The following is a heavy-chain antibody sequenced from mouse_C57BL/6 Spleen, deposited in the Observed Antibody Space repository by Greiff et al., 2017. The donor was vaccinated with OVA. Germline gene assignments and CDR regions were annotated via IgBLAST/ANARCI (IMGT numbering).Heavy chain of an antibody. J-gene: IGHJ2*01. CDR2: IYPGDGDT. D-gene: IGHD1-1*01. CDR1: GYAFSSYW. CDR3: ARCSYYYGSFDY. V-gene: IGHV1-80*01. Sequence: QVQLQQSGAELVKPGASVKISCKASGYAFSSYWMNWVKQRPGKGLEWIGQIYPGDGDTNSNGKFKGKATLTADKSSSTAYMQLSSLTSEDSAVYFCARCSYYYGSFDYWGQGTTLTVSS.